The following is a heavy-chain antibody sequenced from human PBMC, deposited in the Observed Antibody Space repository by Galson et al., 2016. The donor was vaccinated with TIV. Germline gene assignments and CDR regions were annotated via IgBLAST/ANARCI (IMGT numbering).Heavy chain of an antibody. D-gene: IGHD3-16*01. Sequence: SVKVSCKASGFTFITSGVHWVRQARGQRLEWIGWIVTGSGDTNYAQSFQQRVTITRDMSTSTAYMELRSLGSEDTAFYYCAKDANYVLPRNWFDRWGQGTLVTVSS. CDR3: AKDANYVLPRNWFDR. J-gene: IGHJ5*02. CDR2: IVTGSGDT. V-gene: IGHV1-58*01. CDR1: GFTFITSG.